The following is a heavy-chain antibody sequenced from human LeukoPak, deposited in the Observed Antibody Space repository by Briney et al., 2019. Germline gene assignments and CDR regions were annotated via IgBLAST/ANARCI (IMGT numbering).Heavy chain of an antibody. V-gene: IGHV4-39*01. D-gene: IGHD3-10*01. CDR3: ARHLRGVSPFDY. CDR1: GGSISSSSYY. CDR2: IYYSGST. J-gene: IGHJ4*02. Sequence: SETLSLTCTASGGSISSSSYYWGWIRQPPGKGLEWIGSIYYSGSTYYNPSLKSRVTISVDTSKNQFSLKLSSVTAADTAVYYCARHLRGVSPFDYWGQGTLVTVSS.